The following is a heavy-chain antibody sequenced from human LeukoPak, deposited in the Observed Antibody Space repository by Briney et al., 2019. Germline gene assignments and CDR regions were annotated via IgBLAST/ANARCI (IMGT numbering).Heavy chain of an antibody. CDR1: GFTFSSYW. V-gene: IGHV3-74*01. J-gene: IGHJ4*02. Sequence: GGSLRPSCAASGFTFSSYWMHWVRHAPGKGLVWVSRINSDGSSTIYADSVKGRFTISRDNAENTLYLQMNSLRAEDTAVYYCARDPASGSYLEYYFDYWGQGTLVTVSS. CDR2: INSDGSST. D-gene: IGHD1-26*01. CDR3: ARDPASGSYLEYYFDY.